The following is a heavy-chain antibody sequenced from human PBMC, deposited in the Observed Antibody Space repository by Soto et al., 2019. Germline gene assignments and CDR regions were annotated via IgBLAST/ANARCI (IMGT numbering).Heavy chain of an antibody. V-gene: IGHV3-30*18. CDR2: IAYDGSNI. J-gene: IGHJ4*02. Sequence: QVHLVESGGDVVLPGRSLRLSCAASGFTFSSYGMHWVRQAPGKGLEWVAAIAYDGSNIYYGDSVEGRFTISRDTSKNTLYVQMNGLRPDDTAVCFCSKVVWRVSGSATVDYWSQGTVVTVSS. CDR1: GFTFSSYG. CDR3: SKVVWRVSGSATVDY. D-gene: IGHD3-10*01.